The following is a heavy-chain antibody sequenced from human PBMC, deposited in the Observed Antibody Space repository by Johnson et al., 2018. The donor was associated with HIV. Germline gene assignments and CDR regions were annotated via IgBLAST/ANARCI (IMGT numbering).Heavy chain of an antibody. CDR3: ARGPTYYYDSSGYWSDAFDI. Sequence: QVQLVESGGGVVRPGGSLRLSCAASGFPFSSYGMHWVRQAPGKGLEWVAVISYDGSNKYYADSVKGRFPISRDNAKNSLYLQMNSLRAEDTAVYYCARGPTYYYDSSGYWSDAFDIWGQGTMVTVSS. D-gene: IGHD3-22*01. V-gene: IGHV3-30*03. J-gene: IGHJ3*02. CDR1: GFPFSSYG. CDR2: ISYDGSNK.